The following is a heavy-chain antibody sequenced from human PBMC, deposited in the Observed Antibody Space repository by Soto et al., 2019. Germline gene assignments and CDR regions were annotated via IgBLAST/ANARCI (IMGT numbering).Heavy chain of an antibody. D-gene: IGHD4-17*01. V-gene: IGHV1-18*01. CDR2: ISGYNGNT. J-gene: IGHJ4*02. CDR1: GYTFTNYG. CDR3: ASDMGVNDHGDSVDY. Sequence: QGHLVQSGAEVKKPGASVTVSCKASGYTFTNYGISWVRQAPGQGPEWMGWISGYNGNTKYAPKFQGRVTLTSDTSTSTSDIHLRSLRSADTAVYYCASDMGVNDHGDSVDYWGQGTLVTVSS.